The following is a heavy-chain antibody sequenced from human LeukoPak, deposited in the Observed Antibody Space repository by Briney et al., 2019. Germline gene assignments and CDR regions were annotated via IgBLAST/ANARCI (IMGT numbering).Heavy chain of an antibody. Sequence: ASVKASCKASGYTFTTYGISWVRQGPGQGLEWMGWISAYNGNTKNAQKFQGRVTMTTDTSTSTAYMELRSLRSDDTAVYYCARVPPGQEVSAFDMWGQGTMVTVSS. CDR3: ARVPPGQEVSAFDM. J-gene: IGHJ3*02. V-gene: IGHV1-18*01. CDR2: ISAYNGNT. CDR1: GYTFTTYG. D-gene: IGHD1-1*01.